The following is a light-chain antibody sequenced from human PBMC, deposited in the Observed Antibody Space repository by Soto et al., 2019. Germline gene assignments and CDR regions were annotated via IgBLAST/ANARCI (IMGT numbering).Light chain of an antibody. Sequence: QAVVTQEPSLTVSPGGTAILTCGSSTGAVTSGHYPYWFQQKPGQAPKTLIYDTTNKQSWSPARFSGSLLGGKAALTLSGAQPEDEADYYCLLVYSGTVVFGGGTQLTVL. CDR2: DTT. V-gene: IGLV7-46*01. CDR3: LLVYSGTVV. J-gene: IGLJ2*01. CDR1: TGAVTSGHY.